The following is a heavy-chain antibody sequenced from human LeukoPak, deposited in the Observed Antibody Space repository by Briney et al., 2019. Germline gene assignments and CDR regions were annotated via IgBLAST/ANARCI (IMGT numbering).Heavy chain of an antibody. D-gene: IGHD5-12*01. CDR2: IYSGGST. CDR1: GFTVSSNY. Sequence: GGSLRLSCAASGFTVSSNYMSWVRQAPGKGLEWVSVIYSGGSTYYADSVKGRFTISRDNSKNTLYLQTNSLRAEDTAVYYCARVNSGYDYFDYWGQGTLVTVSS. CDR3: ARVNSGYDYFDY. J-gene: IGHJ4*02. V-gene: IGHV3-53*01.